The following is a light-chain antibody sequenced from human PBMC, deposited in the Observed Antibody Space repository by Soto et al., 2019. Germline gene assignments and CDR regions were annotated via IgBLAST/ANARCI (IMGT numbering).Light chain of an antibody. CDR2: GAS. J-gene: IGKJ2*01. CDR1: QSVSSN. CDR3: QQYNNWPPYT. V-gene: IGKV3-15*01. Sequence: EIVMTQSPATLSVSPGERATLSCRTSQSVSSNLAWYQQKPGRAPRLLIYGASTRATGIPARFSGSGSGTEFTLTISSLQSEDFAVYYCQQYNNWPPYTFGQGTNLEIK.